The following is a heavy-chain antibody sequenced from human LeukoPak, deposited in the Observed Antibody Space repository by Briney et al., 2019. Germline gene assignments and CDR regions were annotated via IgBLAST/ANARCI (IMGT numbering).Heavy chain of an antibody. J-gene: IGHJ4*02. Sequence: GGSLRLSCAASGFTFSSYAMHWVRQAPGKGLEWVAVISYDGSNKYYADSVKGRFTISRDNSKNTLYLQMNSLRAEDTAVYYCARDPIHYGSGSFFDYWGQGTLVTVSS. V-gene: IGHV3-30-3*01. CDR2: ISYDGSNK. CDR3: ARDPIHYGSGSFFDY. CDR1: GFTFSSYA. D-gene: IGHD3-10*01.